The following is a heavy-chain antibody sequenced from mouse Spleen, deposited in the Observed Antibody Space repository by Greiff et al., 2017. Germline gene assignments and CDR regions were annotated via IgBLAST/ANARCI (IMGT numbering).Heavy chain of an antibody. CDR1: GYTFTDYY. CDR3: AREGENDYDAASYAMDY. D-gene: IGHD2-4*01. J-gene: IGHJ4*01. Sequence: EVQLQQSGPVLVKPGASVKMSCKASGYTFTDYYMNWVKQSHGKSLEWIGVINPYNGGTSYNQKFKGKATLTVDKSSSTAYMELNSLTSEDSAVYYCAREGENDYDAASYAMDYWGQGTSVTVSS. CDR2: INPYNGGT. V-gene: IGHV1-19*01.